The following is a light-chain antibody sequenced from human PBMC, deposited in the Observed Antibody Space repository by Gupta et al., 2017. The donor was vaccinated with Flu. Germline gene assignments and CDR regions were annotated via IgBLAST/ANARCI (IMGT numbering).Light chain of an antibody. Sequence: KVIISCSVSTSNVGRNDVSWYRQLAGKAPKLLFFDENKRPSGIPARFSGSRSGTSDTLAIAGLQTGDEAAYYCDTSDMSLNAAVFGGGTKLTVL. CDR2: DEN. V-gene: IGLV1-51*01. CDR1: TSNVGRND. J-gene: IGLJ3*02. CDR3: DTSDMSLNAAV.